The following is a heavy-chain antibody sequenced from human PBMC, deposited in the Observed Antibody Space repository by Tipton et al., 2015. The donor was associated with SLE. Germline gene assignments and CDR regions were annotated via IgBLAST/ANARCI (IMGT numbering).Heavy chain of an antibody. CDR1: TYSISNGHY. Sequence: TLSLTCSVSTYSISNGHYWAWVRQPPGKGLEWIGTVYHTGNTYYNPSLKSRVTMSVDTSKNQFSLKLSSVTAADTAVYYCALYSHGYWGQGTLVTVSS. J-gene: IGHJ4*02. CDR2: VYHTGNT. CDR3: ALYSHGY. D-gene: IGHD5-18*01. V-gene: IGHV4-38-2*01.